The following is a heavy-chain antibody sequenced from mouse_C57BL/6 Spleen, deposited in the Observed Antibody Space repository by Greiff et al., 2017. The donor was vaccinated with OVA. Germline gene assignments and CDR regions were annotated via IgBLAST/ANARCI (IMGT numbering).Heavy chain of an antibody. CDR2: IDPETGGT. CDR1: GYTFTDYE. CDR3: TRWGYITTVCPFDY. Sequence: VQLQQSGAELVRPGASVTLSCKASGYTFTDYEMHWVKQTPVHGLEWIGAIDPETGGTAYNQKFKGKAILTADKSSSTAYMELRSLTSEDSAVYYCTRWGYITTVCPFDYWGQGTTLTVSS. V-gene: IGHV1-15*01. D-gene: IGHD1-1*01. J-gene: IGHJ2*01.